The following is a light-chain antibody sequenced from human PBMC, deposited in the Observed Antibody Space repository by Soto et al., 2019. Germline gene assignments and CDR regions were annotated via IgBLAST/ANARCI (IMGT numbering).Light chain of an antibody. CDR2: DAS. J-gene: IGKJ5*01. CDR3: QQSYSTSGIT. Sequence: DIQMTQSPSSLSASVGDRVTITCRASQSISSYLNWYQQKPGKAPKLLIYDASSLQSGVPSRFSGSVSGTDFTLTISTLQPEDFTTYYCQQSYSTSGITFGQGTRLEIK. CDR1: QSISSY. V-gene: IGKV1-39*01.